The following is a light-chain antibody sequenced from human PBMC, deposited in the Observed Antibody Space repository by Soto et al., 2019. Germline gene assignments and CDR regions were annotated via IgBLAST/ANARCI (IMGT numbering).Light chain of an antibody. J-gene: IGKJ4*01. CDR3: QQHSSWPLT. Sequence: EIVMTQSPATLSVSPGERVTFSCRASQPICSNYLSWYQQKPGQAPRLLIYGVSTRATGIPARFSGSGSGTEFTLTISSLQSEDFAVYYCQQHSSWPLTFGGGTKVEIK. CDR2: GVS. V-gene: IGKV3-15*01. CDR1: QPICSN.